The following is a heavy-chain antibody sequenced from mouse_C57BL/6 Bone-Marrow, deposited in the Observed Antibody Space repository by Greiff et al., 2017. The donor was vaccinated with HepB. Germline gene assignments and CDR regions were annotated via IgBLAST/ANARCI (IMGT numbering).Heavy chain of an antibody. Sequence: VQLVESGAELVRPGTSVKVSCKASGYAFTNYLIEWVKQRPGQGLEWIGVINPGSGGTNYNEKFKGKATLTADKSSSTAYMQLSSLTSEDSAVYFCARTGYDYLYYFDYWGQGTTLTVSS. CDR1: GYAFTNYL. CDR2: INPGSGGT. CDR3: ARTGYDYLYYFDY. D-gene: IGHD2-4*01. V-gene: IGHV1-54*01. J-gene: IGHJ2*01.